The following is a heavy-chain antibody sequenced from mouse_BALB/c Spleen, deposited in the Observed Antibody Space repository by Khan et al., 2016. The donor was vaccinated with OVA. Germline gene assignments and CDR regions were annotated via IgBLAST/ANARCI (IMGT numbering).Heavy chain of an antibody. V-gene: IGHV3-2*02. J-gene: IGHJ3*01. CDR2: ITYSGRT. Sequence: VQLQESGPGLVKPSQSLSLTCTVTGYSITSDYAWNWIRQFPGNKLEWMGYITYSGRTSYTPSLKSRISITRDTSKNQFFLQLNSVPTEDTATYYCVRGRAYWGQGTLVTVSA. CDR1: GYSITSDYA. CDR3: VRGRAY.